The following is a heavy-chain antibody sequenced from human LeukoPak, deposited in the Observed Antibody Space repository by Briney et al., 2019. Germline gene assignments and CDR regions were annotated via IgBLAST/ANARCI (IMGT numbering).Heavy chain of an antibody. V-gene: IGHV4-31*03. CDR1: GGSISSGGYY. CDR3: ARIPYGSWYYFDY. Sequence: SQTLSLTCTVSGGSISSGGYYWSWIRQHPGKGLEWIGYIYYSGSTYYNPSLKSRVTISVDTSKNQFSLKLSSVTAADTAVYYCARIPYGSWYYFDYWGQGTLVTVSS. CDR2: IYYSGST. J-gene: IGHJ4*02. D-gene: IGHD6-13*01.